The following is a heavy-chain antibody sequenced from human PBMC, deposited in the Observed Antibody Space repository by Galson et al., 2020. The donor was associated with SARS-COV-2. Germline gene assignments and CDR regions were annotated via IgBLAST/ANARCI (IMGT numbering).Heavy chain of an antibody. CDR1: GGSISGYY. J-gene: IGHJ5*01. CDR3: ARQVTGTMTSSWFDS. Sequence: SETLSLTCTVSGGSISGYYWSWIRQSPGKGPEWVADIYYSGYVYYNPSLKSRVTISVDTPKKQFSLKLTSVTAADSAGYYCARQVTGTMTSSWFDSWGQGALVIVSS. CDR2: IYYSGYV. V-gene: IGHV4-59*01. D-gene: IGHD2-21*02.